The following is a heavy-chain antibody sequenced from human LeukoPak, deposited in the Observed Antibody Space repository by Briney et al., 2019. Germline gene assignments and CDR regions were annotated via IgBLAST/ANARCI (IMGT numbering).Heavy chain of an antibody. V-gene: IGHV4-4*02. CDR1: GGSISSSNW. CDR2: IYHSGST. J-gene: IGHJ6*02. Sequence: KASETLSLTCAVSGGSISSSNWWSWVRQPPGKGLEWIGEIYHSGSTNYNPSLKSRVTISVDTSKNQFSLKLSSVTAADTAVYYCAREGYSYGSGSYYYYYGMDVWGQGTTVTVSS. D-gene: IGHD5-18*01. CDR3: AREGYSYGSGSYYYYYGMDV.